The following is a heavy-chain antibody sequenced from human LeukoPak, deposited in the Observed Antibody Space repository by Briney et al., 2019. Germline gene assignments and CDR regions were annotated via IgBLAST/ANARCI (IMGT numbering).Heavy chain of an antibody. Sequence: ASVKVSCKASGYTFTGYYMHWVPQAPGQGLEWMGRINPNSGGTNYAQKFQGRVTMTRDTSISTAYMELSRLRSDDTAVYYCARESRGYCTNGVCTNFDYWGQGTLVTVSS. CDR3: ARESRGYCTNGVCTNFDY. J-gene: IGHJ4*02. CDR2: INPNSGGT. V-gene: IGHV1-2*06. CDR1: GYTFTGYY. D-gene: IGHD2-8*01.